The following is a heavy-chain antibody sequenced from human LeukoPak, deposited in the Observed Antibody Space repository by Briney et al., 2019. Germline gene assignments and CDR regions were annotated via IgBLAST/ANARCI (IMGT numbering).Heavy chain of an antibody. J-gene: IGHJ4*02. V-gene: IGHV3-21*01. Sequence: GGSLRLSCAASGFTFSSYEMNWVRQAPGKGLEWVSSISTSSSYIYYADSMKGRFTISRDNAKNSLYLQMNSLRAEDTAVYYCASDRSVGGSFDYWGQGTLVTVSS. CDR3: ASDRSVGGSFDY. D-gene: IGHD1-26*01. CDR1: GFTFSSYE. CDR2: ISTSSSYI.